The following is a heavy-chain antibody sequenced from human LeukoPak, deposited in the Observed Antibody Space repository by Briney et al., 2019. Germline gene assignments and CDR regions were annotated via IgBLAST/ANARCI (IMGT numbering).Heavy chain of an antibody. V-gene: IGHV3-23*01. J-gene: IGHJ4*02. D-gene: IGHD4-11*01. CDR1: GFTFSSYA. CDR2: ISGSDST. Sequence: GGSLRLSCAASGFTFSSYAMSWVRQAPGKGLEWVSAISGSDSTYYADSVKGRFTISRDNSKNTLYLQMNSLRAEDTAVYYCAKDFGSNLDYWGQGTLVTVSS. CDR3: AKDFGSNLDY.